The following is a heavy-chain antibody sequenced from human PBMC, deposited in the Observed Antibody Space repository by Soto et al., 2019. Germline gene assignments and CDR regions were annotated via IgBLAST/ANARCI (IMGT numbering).Heavy chain of an antibody. V-gene: IGHV6-1*01. Sequence: SQTLSLTCAISGDSVSSNRITWNWIRQSPSRGLEWLGRAYYRSKWYYDYAESVKSRITVDPDTSKNQLSLHLNSVNPEDTAVYYCVRLVGHSWLDLWGKGTLVTVYS. CDR1: GDSVSSNRIT. CDR3: VRLVGHSWLDL. CDR2: AYYRSKWYY. J-gene: IGHJ5*02. D-gene: IGHD2-2*01.